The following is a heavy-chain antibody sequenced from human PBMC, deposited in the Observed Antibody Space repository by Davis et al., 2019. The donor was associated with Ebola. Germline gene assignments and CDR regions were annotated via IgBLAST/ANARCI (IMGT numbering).Heavy chain of an antibody. Sequence: GESLKISCAASGFTFSSYGMHWVRQAPGKGLVWVSRINGDGNTIGYADSVKGRFTISRDNAKNTLYLQMNSLRAEDTAVYYCARRSGYNYGYEGMDVWGKGTTVTVSS. D-gene: IGHD5-18*01. CDR1: GFTFSSYG. J-gene: IGHJ6*04. V-gene: IGHV3-74*01. CDR3: ARRSGYNYGYEGMDV. CDR2: INGDGNTI.